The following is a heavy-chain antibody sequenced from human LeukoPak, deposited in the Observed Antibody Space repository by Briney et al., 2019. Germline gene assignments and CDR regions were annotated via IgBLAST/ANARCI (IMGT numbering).Heavy chain of an antibody. CDR3: ARTQPRYFDWLFPFAFDI. Sequence: KPSETPSLTCTVSGGSISSYYWSWIRQPPGKGLEWIGYIYYSGSTNYNPSLKSRVTISVDTSRNQFSLKLSSVTAADTAVYYCARTQPRYFDWLFPFAFDIWGQGTMVTVSS. D-gene: IGHD3-9*01. CDR1: GGSISSYY. J-gene: IGHJ3*02. CDR2: IYYSGST. V-gene: IGHV4-59*08.